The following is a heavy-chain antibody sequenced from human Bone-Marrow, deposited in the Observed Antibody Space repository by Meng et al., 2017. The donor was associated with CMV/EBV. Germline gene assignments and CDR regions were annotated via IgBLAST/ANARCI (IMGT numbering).Heavy chain of an antibody. V-gene: IGHV3-30-3*01. Sequence: GESLKISCAASGFTFSSYAMHWVRQAPGKGLEWVAVISYDGSNKYYADSVKGRFTISRDNSKNTLYLQMNSLRAEDTAVYYCARRYGGNSYYYGKDVWGQGSTVTVSS. D-gene: IGHD4-23*01. CDR1: GFTFSSYA. J-gene: IGHJ6*02. CDR3: ARRYGGNSYYYGKDV. CDR2: ISYDGSNK.